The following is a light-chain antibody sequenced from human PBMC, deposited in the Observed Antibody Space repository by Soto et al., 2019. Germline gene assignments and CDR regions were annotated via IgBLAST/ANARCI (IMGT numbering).Light chain of an antibody. CDR3: MQALQTPPIT. CDR1: QSLVYSDGNTY. J-gene: IGKJ5*01. CDR2: KLS. V-gene: IGKV2-30*01. Sequence: DVVMTQSPLSLPVTLGQPASISCRSSQSLVYSDGNTYLNWFHQRPGQPPRRLIYKLSNRDSGVPDRFSGSGSGTDFTLKISRVEAEDVGVYYCMQALQTPPITFGQGTRLEI.